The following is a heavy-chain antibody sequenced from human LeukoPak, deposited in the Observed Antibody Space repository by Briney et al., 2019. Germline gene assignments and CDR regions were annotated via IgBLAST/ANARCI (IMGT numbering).Heavy chain of an antibody. D-gene: IGHD2-15*01. Sequence: SETLSLTCAVYGGSLSGYYWSWIRQPPGKGLEWIGEINHSGSTNYNPSLKSRVTISVDTSKNQFSLKLSSVTAADTAVYYCARGRPIRGVVVVAASCSRWFDPWGQGILVTVSS. CDR2: INHSGST. V-gene: IGHV4-34*01. CDR1: GGSLSGYY. J-gene: IGHJ5*02. CDR3: ARGRPIRGVVVVAASCSRWFDP.